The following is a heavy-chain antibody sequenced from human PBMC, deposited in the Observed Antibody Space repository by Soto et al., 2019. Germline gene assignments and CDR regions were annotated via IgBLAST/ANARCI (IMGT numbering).Heavy chain of an antibody. Sequence: SVKVSCKASGGTFSSYTISWVRQAPGQGLEWMGRIIPILGIANYAQKFQGRVTITADKSTSTAYMELSSLRSEDTAVYYCARREIQGPIDYWGQGTLVTVSS. CDR2: IIPILGIA. J-gene: IGHJ4*02. CDR1: GGTFSSYT. D-gene: IGHD1-26*01. CDR3: ARREIQGPIDY. V-gene: IGHV1-69*02.